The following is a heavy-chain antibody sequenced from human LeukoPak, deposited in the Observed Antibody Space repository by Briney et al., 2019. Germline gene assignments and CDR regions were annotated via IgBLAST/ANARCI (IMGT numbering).Heavy chain of an antibody. CDR1: GGSISSSSYY. CDR3: ARHPRPIVVVNNAYFDY. D-gene: IGHD3-22*01. J-gene: IGHJ4*02. Sequence: SETLSLTCTVSGGSISSSSYYWGWIRQPPGKGLEWIGSIYYSGSTYYNPSLKSRVTISVDTSKNQFSLKLSSVTAADTAVYYCARHPRPIVVVNNAYFDYWGQGTLVTVSS. CDR2: IYYSGST. V-gene: IGHV4-39*01.